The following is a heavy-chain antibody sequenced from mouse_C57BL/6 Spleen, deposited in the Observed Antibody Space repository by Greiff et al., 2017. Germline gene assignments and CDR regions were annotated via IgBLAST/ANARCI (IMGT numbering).Heavy chain of an antibody. Sequence: VQLQQSGAELARPGASVKLSCTASGYTFTSYGISWVQQRTGQGLEWIGEICPRSGNTYYKEKFKGKATLTADKSYSTAYMELRSLTSEDSAVYCCARWEGYDAMDYWGQGTSVTVSS. CDR3: ARWEGYDAMDY. CDR2: ICPRSGNT. V-gene: IGHV1-81*01. J-gene: IGHJ4*01. CDR1: GYTFTSYG. D-gene: IGHD4-1*01.